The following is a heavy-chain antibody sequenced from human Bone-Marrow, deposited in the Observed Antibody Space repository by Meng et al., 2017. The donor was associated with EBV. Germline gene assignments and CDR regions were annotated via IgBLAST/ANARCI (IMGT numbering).Heavy chain of an antibody. Sequence: EVEWLESGGGLVEAGGSLRLSCASSGFTFSSYAMFWVRQAPGKGLEWVSAITGTGASTYYADSVKGRFTISRDNSQGTLSLQMNSLRAEDTALYYCAKEQKSSSWGGCGDCWGQGTLVTVSS. CDR2: ITGTGAST. V-gene: IGHV3-23*01. CDR3: AKEQKSSSWGGCGDC. CDR1: GFTFSSYA. J-gene: IGHJ4*02. D-gene: IGHD6-13*01.